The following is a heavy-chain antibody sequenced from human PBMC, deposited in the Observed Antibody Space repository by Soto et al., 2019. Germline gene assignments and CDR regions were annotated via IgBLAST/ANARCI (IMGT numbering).Heavy chain of an antibody. CDR2: INAHSGGT. V-gene: IGHV1-2*02. Sequence: AASVKVSCKSSGFSFTGYYIHWLRQAPGQGLEWMGWINAHSGGTEYAQKFQGRVTLTRDASIATAYLPLTSLTSDDTALYYCAKDLTRQLAYWLDPWGQGTQGTVS. D-gene: IGHD6-6*01. J-gene: IGHJ5*02. CDR1: GFSFTGYY. CDR3: AKDLTRQLAYWLDP.